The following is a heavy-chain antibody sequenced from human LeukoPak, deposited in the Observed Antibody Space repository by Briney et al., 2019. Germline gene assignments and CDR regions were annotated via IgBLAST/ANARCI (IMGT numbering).Heavy chain of an antibody. Sequence: SGTLSLTCAVSGVSITNTNWWTWVRQPPGKGLEWIGEIYHSGDTNYNPSLKSRVTISVDTSKNQFSLKLSSVTAADTAVYYCARHLNVDTSLIDWFDPWGQGTLVTVSS. J-gene: IGHJ5*02. CDR3: ARHLNVDTSLIDWFDP. V-gene: IGHV4-4*02. D-gene: IGHD5-18*01. CDR1: GVSITNTNW. CDR2: IYHSGDT.